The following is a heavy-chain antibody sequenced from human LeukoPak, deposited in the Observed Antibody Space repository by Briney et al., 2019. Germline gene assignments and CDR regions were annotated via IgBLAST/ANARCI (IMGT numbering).Heavy chain of an antibody. CDR2: ISGSGGST. D-gene: IGHD1-26*01. V-gene: IGHV3-23*01. CDR3: AKAFSGTLEFDY. CDR1: GFTFSSYI. J-gene: IGHJ4*02. Sequence: GGSLRLSCAASGFTFSSYIMSLVRQAPGKGLEWVSTISGSGGSTYYADSVKGRFTISRDNSKNTLYLQVNSLRAEDTAVYYCAKAFSGTLEFDYWGQGTLVTVSS.